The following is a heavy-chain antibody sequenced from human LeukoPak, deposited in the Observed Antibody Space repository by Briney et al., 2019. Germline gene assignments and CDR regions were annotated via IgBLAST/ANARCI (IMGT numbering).Heavy chain of an antibody. CDR1: GGTFSSYA. D-gene: IGHD6-13*01. CDR2: IIPIFGTA. Sequence: SVKVSCKASGGTFSSYAISWVRQAPGQGLEWMGGIIPIFGTANYAQKFQGRVTITTDESTSTAYMELSSLRSEDTAVYYCAIRLYSSSWCLDYWGQGTLVTVSS. CDR3: AIRLYSSSWCLDY. V-gene: IGHV1-69*05. J-gene: IGHJ4*02.